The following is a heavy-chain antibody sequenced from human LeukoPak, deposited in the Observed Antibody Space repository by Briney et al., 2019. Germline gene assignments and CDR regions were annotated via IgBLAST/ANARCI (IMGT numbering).Heavy chain of an antibody. V-gene: IGHV3-23*01. CDR2: ISGGGDST. CDR3: AKGQGYYDSSGYYYHLDY. J-gene: IGHJ4*02. CDR1: GFTFTSYA. Sequence: GGSLRLSCAASGFTFTSYAMAWVRQAPGKGLEWVSAISGGGDSTYYADSVKGRFTISRDNSKSGLYLQMNSLRAEDTAIYYCAKGQGYYDSSGYYYHLDYWGQGTLVTVSS. D-gene: IGHD3-22*01.